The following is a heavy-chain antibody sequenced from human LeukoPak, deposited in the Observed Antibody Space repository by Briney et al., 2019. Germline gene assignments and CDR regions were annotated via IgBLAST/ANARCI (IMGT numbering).Heavy chain of an antibody. J-gene: IGHJ4*02. D-gene: IGHD3-22*01. CDR3: ARDDGGVVVIPNDY. CDR2: INPNSGGT. Sequence: GASVKVSCKASGYTFTGYYMHWVRQAPGQGLEWMGWINPNSGGTNYAQKFQGRVTMTRDTSISTAYMELSRLRSDDTAVYYCARDDGGVVVIPNDYWGQGTLVTVSP. CDR1: GYTFTGYY. V-gene: IGHV1-2*02.